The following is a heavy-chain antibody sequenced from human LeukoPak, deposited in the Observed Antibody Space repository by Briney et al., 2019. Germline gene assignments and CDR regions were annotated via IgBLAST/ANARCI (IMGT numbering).Heavy chain of an antibody. Sequence: GGSLRLSCTASGFTFGDFAMSWFRQAPGKGLAGVSFIRSKASGGTTEYAAPVKGRFTISRDDSKGIAYLQMNSLKTEDTAVYYCTRGVGGATGYWGQGTLVTVSS. CDR2: IRSKASGGTT. CDR3: TRGVGGATGY. J-gene: IGHJ4*02. CDR1: GFTFGDFA. D-gene: IGHD1-26*01. V-gene: IGHV3-49*03.